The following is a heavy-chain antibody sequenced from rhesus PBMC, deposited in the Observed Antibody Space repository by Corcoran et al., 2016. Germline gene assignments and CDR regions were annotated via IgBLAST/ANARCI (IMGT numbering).Heavy chain of an antibody. J-gene: IGHJ1*01. CDR2: INDITH. D-gene: IGHD6-13*01. V-gene: IGHV3-11*01. CDR1: GFTASSYW. Sequence: EVQLAESGGGLVQPGGSLRLLCAASGFTASSYWKSWVRQGPGKGLEWLSDINDITHSFGDSVKGRFTVSRDNAKNSLYLQMNSLRAEDTAVYYCTRRYSSWSGAEYFEFWGQGALVTVSS. CDR3: TRRYSSWSGAEYFEF.